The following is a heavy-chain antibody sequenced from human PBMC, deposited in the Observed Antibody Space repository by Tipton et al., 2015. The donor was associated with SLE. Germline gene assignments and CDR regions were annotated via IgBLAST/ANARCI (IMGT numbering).Heavy chain of an antibody. V-gene: IGHV4-59*11. CDR3: ARGREWNWSPYYMDV. J-gene: IGHJ6*03. D-gene: IGHD1-1*01. CDR2: IYYSGST. CDR1: GASMSSHF. Sequence: GLVKPSETLSLTCTVSGASMSSHFWSWIRQSPGKGLEWIGYIYYSGSTDYNPSLKTRLTMSVDTSRDQFSLTLNSVTAADTGIYYCARGREWNWSPYYMDVWGKGTTVTVSS.